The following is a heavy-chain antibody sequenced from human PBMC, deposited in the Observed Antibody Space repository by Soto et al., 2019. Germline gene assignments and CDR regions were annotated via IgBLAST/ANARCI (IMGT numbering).Heavy chain of an antibody. CDR2: IIPIFDKP. Sequence: QVQLVQSGAEVKKPGSSVKVSCKASGDTVSLYAISWVRQGPGEGLEWMGGIIPIFDKPNYAQKFQGRVTITADKATNTAYMDLSSLRSEDTAVYYCATAYHDPSGYIYYYFDNWGQGTLVTVSS. D-gene: IGHD3-22*01. CDR3: ATAYHDPSGYIYYYFDN. CDR1: GDTVSLYA. V-gene: IGHV1-69*06. J-gene: IGHJ4*02.